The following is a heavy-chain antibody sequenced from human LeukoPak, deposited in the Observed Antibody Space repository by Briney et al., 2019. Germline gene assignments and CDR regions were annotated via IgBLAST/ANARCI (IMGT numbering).Heavy chain of an antibody. CDR1: GYTFTSYA. J-gene: IGHJ4*02. CDR3: ARVSDDSGWNFDY. V-gene: IGHV1-3*01. Sequence: ASVKVSCKASGYTFTSYAIHWVRQAPGQRLEWMGWINAGNGNRKYSQKFQDRVTITREPSATTAYMELNSLTSEDTAVYYCARVSDDSGWNFDYWGREPWSPSPQ. CDR2: INAGNGNR. D-gene: IGHD6-19*01.